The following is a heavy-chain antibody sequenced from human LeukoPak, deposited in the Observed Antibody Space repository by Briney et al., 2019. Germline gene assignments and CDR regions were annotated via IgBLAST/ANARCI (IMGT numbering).Heavy chain of an antibody. Sequence: PSETLSLTCTVSGGSISSYYWSWIRQPPGKGLEWIGYIYYSGSTNYNPSLKSRVTISVDTSKNQFSLKLSSVTAADTAAYCCARQGDSGWYYFDYWGQGTLVTVSS. CDR2: IYYSGST. CDR1: GGSISSYY. D-gene: IGHD6-19*01. V-gene: IGHV4-59*08. J-gene: IGHJ4*02. CDR3: ARQGDSGWYYFDY.